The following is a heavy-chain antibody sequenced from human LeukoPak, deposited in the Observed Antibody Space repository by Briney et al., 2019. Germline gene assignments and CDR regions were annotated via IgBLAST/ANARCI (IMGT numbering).Heavy chain of an antibody. CDR3: ATMAPYYYMDV. Sequence: GASVKVCCKAAAYTFTSYGISWGRQAPGQGLGWMGWISAYSGNTNYAQKLQGRVTMTTDTSTSTAYMELRSLRSDDTAVYYCATMAPYYYMDVWGKGTTVTVSS. V-gene: IGHV1-18*01. D-gene: IGHD5-24*01. CDR2: ISAYSGNT. CDR1: AYTFTSYG. J-gene: IGHJ6*03.